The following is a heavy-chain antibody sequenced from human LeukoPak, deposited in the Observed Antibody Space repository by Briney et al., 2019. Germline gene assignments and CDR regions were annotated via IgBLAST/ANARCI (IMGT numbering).Heavy chain of an antibody. J-gene: IGHJ4*02. CDR2: ISSSSSDI. D-gene: IGHD2-8*01. V-gene: IGHV3-21*01. CDR3: ARAILYPYYFDY. Sequence: GGSLRLSCVASGFTFSDYTMNWVRQAPGKGLEWVSSISSSSSDIYYADPVKGRFTISRDNAKKSLSLQMNSLRAEDTAVYYCARAILYPYYFDYWGQGTLVTVSS. CDR1: GFTFSDYT.